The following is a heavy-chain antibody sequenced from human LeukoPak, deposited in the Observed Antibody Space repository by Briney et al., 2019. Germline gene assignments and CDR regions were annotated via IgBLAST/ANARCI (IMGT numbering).Heavy chain of an antibody. CDR3: ARSYYDSNGYYYFDY. Sequence: GESLKISCKGPGYTFTSYWIGWVRQMPGKGLEWMGIIYPGDSDTTYSPSFQGQVSISAAKSVSTAYLQWSSLTASDTAMYYCARSYYDSNGYYYFDYWGQGTLVTVSS. V-gene: IGHV5-51*01. D-gene: IGHD3-22*01. CDR1: GYTFTSYW. CDR2: IYPGDSDT. J-gene: IGHJ4*02.